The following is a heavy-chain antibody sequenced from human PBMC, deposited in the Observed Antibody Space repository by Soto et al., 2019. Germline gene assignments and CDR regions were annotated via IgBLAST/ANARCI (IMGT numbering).Heavy chain of an antibody. V-gene: IGHV1-69*06. CDR1: GGTFSSYA. CDR3: ASSVEMATTKSFDY. CDR2: IIPIFGTA. D-gene: IGHD5-12*01. Sequence: SVKVSCKASGGTFSSYAISWVRQAPGQGLEWMGGIIPIFGTANYAQKFQGRVTITADKSTSTAYMELSSLRSEDTAVYYCASSVEMATTKSFDYWGQGTPVTVYS. J-gene: IGHJ4*02.